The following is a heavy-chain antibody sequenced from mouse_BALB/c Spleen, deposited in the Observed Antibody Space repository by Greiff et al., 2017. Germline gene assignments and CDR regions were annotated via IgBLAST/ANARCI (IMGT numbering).Heavy chain of an antibody. CDR3: ARHEITFDY. J-gene: IGHJ2*01. V-gene: IGHV5-12-1*01. CDR1: GFAFSSYD. D-gene: IGHD1-1*01. CDR2: ISSGGGST. Sequence: VHLVESGGGLVKPGGSLKLSCAASGFAFSSYDMSWVRQTPEKRLEWVAYISSGGGSTYYPDTVKGRFTISRDNAKNTLYLQMSSLKSEDTAMYYCARHEITFDYWGQGTTLTVSS.